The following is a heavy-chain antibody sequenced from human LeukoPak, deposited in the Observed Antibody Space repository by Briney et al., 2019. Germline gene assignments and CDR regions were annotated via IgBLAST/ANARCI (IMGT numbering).Heavy chain of an antibody. V-gene: IGHV4-34*09. CDR1: GGSFSGYY. J-gene: IGHJ4*02. CDR2: IYYSGST. Sequence: PSETLSLTCAVYGGSFSGYYWSWIRQPPGKGLEWIGYIYYSGSTYYNPSLKSRVTISVDTSKNQFSLKLSSVTAADTAVYYCARERTTGYFDYWGQGTLVTVSS. CDR3: ARERTTGYFDY. D-gene: IGHD4-17*01.